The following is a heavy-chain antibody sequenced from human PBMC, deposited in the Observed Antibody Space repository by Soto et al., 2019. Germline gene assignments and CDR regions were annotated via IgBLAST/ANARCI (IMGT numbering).Heavy chain of an antibody. CDR3: ARSVFP. J-gene: IGHJ5*02. CDR1: GGSVNSGRYY. Sequence: SETLSLTCSVSGGSVNSGRYYWSWIRQHPGKGLEWIGYIYYSKSTYYNPSLKSRVTISLDTSKNQFSLKLTSVTAADTAVYYCARSVFPWGQGTLVTVSS. V-gene: IGHV4-31*03. CDR2: IYYSKST.